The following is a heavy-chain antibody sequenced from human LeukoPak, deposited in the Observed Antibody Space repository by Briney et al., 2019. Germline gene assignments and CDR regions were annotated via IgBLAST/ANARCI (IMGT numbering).Heavy chain of an antibody. V-gene: IGHV3-74*01. Sequence: GGSLRLSCAASGFTFSNAWTNWVRQAPGKGLVWVSRIASDGSSTTYADSVKGRFSISRDNAKNTLYLQMNSLRVEDTAVYYCARGRPHGNDYWGQGTLVTVSS. CDR3: ARGRPHGNDY. CDR1: GFTFSNAW. CDR2: IASDGSST. J-gene: IGHJ4*02. D-gene: IGHD4-23*01.